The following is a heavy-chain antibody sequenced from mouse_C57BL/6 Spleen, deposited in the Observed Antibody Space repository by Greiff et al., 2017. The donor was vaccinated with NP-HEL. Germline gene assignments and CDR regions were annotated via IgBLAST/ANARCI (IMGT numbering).Heavy chain of an antibody. D-gene: IGHD2-4*01. Sequence: VQLVESGPGLVAPSQSLSITCTVSGFSLTSYGVSWVRQPPGKGLEWLGVIWGDGSTNYHSALISRLSISKDNSKSQVFLKLNSLQTDDTATYYCAKIWDSYDYDGGGYYAMDYWGQGTSVTVSS. CDR3: AKIWDSYDYDGGGYYAMDY. CDR1: GFSLTSYG. V-gene: IGHV2-3*01. CDR2: IWGDGST. J-gene: IGHJ4*01.